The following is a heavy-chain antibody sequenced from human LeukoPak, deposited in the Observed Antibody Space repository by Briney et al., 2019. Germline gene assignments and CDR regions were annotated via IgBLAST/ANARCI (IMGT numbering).Heavy chain of an antibody. V-gene: IGHV1-8*01. CDR3: ARQPLLWFGELLP. J-gene: IGHJ5*02. D-gene: IGHD3-10*01. CDR1: GYTFTSYD. CDR2: MNPNSGNT. Sequence: ASVKVSCKASGYTFTSYDINWVRQATGQGLEWMGWMNPNSGNTGYAQKFQGRVTMTRNTSISTAYMELSSLRSEDTAVYYCARQPLLWFGELLPWGQGTLVTVSS.